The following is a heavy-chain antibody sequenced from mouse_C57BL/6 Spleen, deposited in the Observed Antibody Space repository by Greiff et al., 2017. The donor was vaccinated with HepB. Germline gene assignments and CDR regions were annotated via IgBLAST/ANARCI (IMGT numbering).Heavy chain of an antibody. CDR1: GYAFSSSW. J-gene: IGHJ1*03. D-gene: IGHD2-5*01. CDR3: ARGDYSNTGYFDV. V-gene: IGHV1-82*01. Sequence: LVESGPELVKPGASVKISCKASGYAFSSSWMNWVKQRPGKGLEWIGRIYPGDGDTNYNGKFKGKATLTADKSSSTAYMQLSSLTSEDSAVYFCARGDYSNTGYFDVWGTGTTVTVSS. CDR2: IYPGDGDT.